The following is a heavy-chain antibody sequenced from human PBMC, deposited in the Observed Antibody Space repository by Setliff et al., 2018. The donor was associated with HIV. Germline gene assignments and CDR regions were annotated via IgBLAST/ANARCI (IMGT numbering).Heavy chain of an antibody. J-gene: IGHJ6*03. Sequence: GGSLRLSCAASGFTFSSYGMHWVRQAPGKGLEWVAFIWYDGSKTYYADSVQGRFTISRDTPSNTVYLQMNSLRAEDTARYYCAKDSEAVAVKYYYMDVWGRGTTVTVSS. CDR3: AKDSEAVAVKYYYMDV. V-gene: IGHV3-30*02. CDR2: IWYDGSKT. CDR1: GFTFSSYG. D-gene: IGHD6-19*01.